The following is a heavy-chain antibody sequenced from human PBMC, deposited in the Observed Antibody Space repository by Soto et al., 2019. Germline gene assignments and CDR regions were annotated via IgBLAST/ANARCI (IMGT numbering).Heavy chain of an antibody. Sequence: SETLSLTCAVSGGSISSGGYSWSWIRQPPGKGLEWIGYIYHSGSTYYNPSLKSRVTISVDTSKNQFSLKLSSVTAADTAVYYCAGRYGRLFDFWGQGTMVTVSS. J-gene: IGHJ3*01. CDR1: GGSISSGGYS. D-gene: IGHD4-17*01. CDR2: IYHSGST. CDR3: AGRYGRLFDF. V-gene: IGHV4-30-2*01.